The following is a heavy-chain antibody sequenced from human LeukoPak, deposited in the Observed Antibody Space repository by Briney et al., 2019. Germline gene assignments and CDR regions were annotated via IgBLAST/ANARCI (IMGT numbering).Heavy chain of an antibody. D-gene: IGHD3-10*01. CDR3: ARHSDVIGAI. CDR2: IYPRDSDT. J-gene: IGHJ4*02. V-gene: IGHV5-51*01. Sequence: GESLKIFCKASGYTFTHQWIGWVRQKSGSGLEWMGIIYPRDSDTRYSPSCQGHVTTSADTSINTAYLEWSRLEASDTAIYYCARHSDVIGAIWGQGTLVTVSS. CDR1: GYTFTHQW.